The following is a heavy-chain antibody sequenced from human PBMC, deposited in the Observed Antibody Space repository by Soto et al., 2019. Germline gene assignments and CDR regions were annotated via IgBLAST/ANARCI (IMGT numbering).Heavy chain of an antibody. CDR1: GFTFSSYA. J-gene: IGHJ4*02. CDR2: ISGSGGST. Sequence: EVQLLESGGGLVQPGGSLRLSCAASGFTFSSYAMSWVRQAPGKGLEWVSAISGSGGSTYYADSVKGRFTISRDNSKNTLYLQMNSLRAEDTAVYYCANSPPPYDYIWGRPNTHFTDYWGQGTLVTVSS. CDR3: ANSPPPYDYIWGRPNTHFTDY. V-gene: IGHV3-23*01. D-gene: IGHD3-16*01.